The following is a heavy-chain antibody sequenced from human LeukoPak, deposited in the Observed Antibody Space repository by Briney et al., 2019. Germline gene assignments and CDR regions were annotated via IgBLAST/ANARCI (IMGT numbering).Heavy chain of an antibody. J-gene: IGHJ4*02. Sequence: GGSLRLSCAASGFTFNSFAMSWVRQAPGKGLEWVSGMSGSGGRTYYADSVKGRFTISRDTSKNTLYLQMSSLRAEDAAVYYCAKDRAWIQLDYFDYWGQGTLVTVSS. V-gene: IGHV3-23*01. D-gene: IGHD5-18*01. CDR1: GFTFNSFA. CDR3: AKDRAWIQLDYFDY. CDR2: MSGSGGRT.